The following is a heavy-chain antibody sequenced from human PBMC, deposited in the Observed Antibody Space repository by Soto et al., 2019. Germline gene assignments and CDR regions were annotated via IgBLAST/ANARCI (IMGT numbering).Heavy chain of an antibody. J-gene: IGHJ4*02. Sequence: GGSLRLSCAASGFTFDDYGMSWVRQAPGKGLEWVSGINWNGGSTGYADSVKGRFTISRDNAKNSLYLQMNSLRAEDTALYYCARASMYYYDSSGYYYLDYWGQGTLVTVSS. CDR3: ARASMYYYDSSGYYYLDY. CDR2: INWNGGST. CDR1: GFTFDDYG. V-gene: IGHV3-20*04. D-gene: IGHD3-22*01.